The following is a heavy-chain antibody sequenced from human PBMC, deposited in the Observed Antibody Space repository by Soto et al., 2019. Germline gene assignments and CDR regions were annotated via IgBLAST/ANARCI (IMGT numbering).Heavy chain of an antibody. CDR2: IYHSGST. D-gene: IGHD3-10*01. J-gene: IGHJ5*02. CDR3: ASGNSTSGELYSFDP. Sequence: PSETLSLTCAVSGGSISSGGYSWSWIRQPPGKGLEWIGYIYHSGSTYYNPSLKSRVTISVDRSKNQFSLKLSSVTAADTAVYYCASGNSTSGELYSFDPWGQGTLVTAPQ. V-gene: IGHV4-30-2*01. CDR1: GGSISSGGYS.